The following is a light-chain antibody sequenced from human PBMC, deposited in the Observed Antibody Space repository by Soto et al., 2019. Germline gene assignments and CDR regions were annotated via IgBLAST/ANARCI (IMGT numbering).Light chain of an antibody. CDR2: GAS. CDR1: QSVMSNY. V-gene: IGKV3-20*01. J-gene: IGKJ5*01. CDR3: QQHGISHIT. Sequence: EIVLTQSPGTQSLSPGERATLSCRASQSVMSNYVAWYHQKPGQAPRLLIFGASSRATGIPDRFSGSGSGTDFTLTISRLAPEDFAVYYCQQHGISHITFGQGTRLEIK.